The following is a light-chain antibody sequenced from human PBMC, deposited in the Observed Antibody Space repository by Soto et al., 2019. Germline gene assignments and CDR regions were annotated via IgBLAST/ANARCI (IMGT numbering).Light chain of an antibody. V-gene: IGKV3-20*01. Sequence: EIALTQSPGTLSLSPGEIATLSCRASQTLSNSFIAWYQHKPGQAPRLLVYDTSTRATGIPGRYSGGGSGTDFTLTISRLEPEDFAVFFCQQYGTSEIIFGQGTRLEI. CDR1: QTLSNSF. J-gene: IGKJ5*01. CDR2: DTS. CDR3: QQYGTSEII.